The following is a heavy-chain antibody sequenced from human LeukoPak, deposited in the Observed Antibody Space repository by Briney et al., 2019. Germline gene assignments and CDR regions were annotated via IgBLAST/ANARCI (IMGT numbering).Heavy chain of an antibody. V-gene: IGHV3-33*06. CDR1: AFTFSSYG. CDR3: AKSNCGGDCFDY. Sequence: GRSLRLSCAPSAFTFSSYGMHWVRQAPGKGLEWVAVIWYDGSNKYYADSVKGRFTISRDNSKNTLYLQMNSLRAEDTAVYYCAKSNCGGDCFDYWGQGTLVTVSS. J-gene: IGHJ4*02. CDR2: IWYDGSNK. D-gene: IGHD2-21*01.